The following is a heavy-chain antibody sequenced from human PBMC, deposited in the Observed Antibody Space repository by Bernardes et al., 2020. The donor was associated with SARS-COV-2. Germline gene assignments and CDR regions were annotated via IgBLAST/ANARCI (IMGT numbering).Heavy chain of an antibody. CDR1: GYTFTGYY. D-gene: IGHD6-19*01. CDR3: AREDAVAGTDYYYGMDV. CDR2: INPNSGGT. V-gene: IGHV1-2*02. Sequence: ASVKVSCKASGYTFTGYYMHWVRQAPGQGLEWMGWINPNSGGTNYAQKFQGRVTMTRDTSISTAYMELSRLRSDDTAVYYCAREDAVAGTDYYYGMDVRGQGTTVTVSS. J-gene: IGHJ6*02.